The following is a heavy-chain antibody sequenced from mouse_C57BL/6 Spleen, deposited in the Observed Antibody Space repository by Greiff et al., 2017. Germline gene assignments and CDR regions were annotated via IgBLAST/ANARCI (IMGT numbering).Heavy chain of an antibody. D-gene: IGHD2-4*01. CDR2: ISGGGGNT. CDR1: GFTFSSYT. J-gene: IGHJ4*01. V-gene: IGHV5-9*01. CDR3: ARRAYYDYDGGYYYAMDY. Sequence: EVKLVESGGGLVKPGGSLKLSCAASGFTFSSYTMSWVRQTPEKRLEWVATISGGGGNTYYPDSVKGRFTISRDNAKNTLYLQMSSLMSEDTALYYCARRAYYDYDGGYYYAMDYWGQGTSVTVSS.